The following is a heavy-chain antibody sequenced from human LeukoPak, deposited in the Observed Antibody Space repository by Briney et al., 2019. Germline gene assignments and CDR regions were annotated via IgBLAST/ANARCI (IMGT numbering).Heavy chain of an antibody. CDR3: ATWRTAKTGFDY. CDR1: GGSISNNNYY. Sequence: SETLSLTCTVSGGSISNNNYYWAWVRQPPGKGLEFIGSIYYSGRPYYNPSLKSRVTISVDTSKNQFSLRLSSVTAADTAVYYCATWRTAKTGFDYWGQGTLVTVSS. D-gene: IGHD1-1*01. CDR2: IYYSGRP. V-gene: IGHV4-39*01. J-gene: IGHJ4*02.